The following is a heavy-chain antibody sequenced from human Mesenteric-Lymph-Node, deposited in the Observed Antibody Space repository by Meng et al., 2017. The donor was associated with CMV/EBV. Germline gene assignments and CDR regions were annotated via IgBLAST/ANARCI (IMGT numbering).Heavy chain of an antibody. Sequence: HVQLQASGPGLVQPSETLSLTFTVSCGSFSSYPWSWIRQPPGKGLEWVGYMSYSGSTNYNPSLKSRITMSLDTSKNQFSLELSSVTAADTAVDYCGRDNWGSIDYWGQGTLVTVSS. CDR1: CGSFSSYP. CDR2: MSYSGST. D-gene: IGHD7-27*01. CDR3: GRDNWGSIDY. J-gene: IGHJ4*02. V-gene: IGHV4-59*13.